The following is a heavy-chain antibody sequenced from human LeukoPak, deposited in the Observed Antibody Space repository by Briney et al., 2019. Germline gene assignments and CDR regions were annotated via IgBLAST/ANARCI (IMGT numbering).Heavy chain of an antibody. CDR3: AKDRGYHDKTGYRTFDY. CDR1: GFTFSTHG. D-gene: IGHD3-9*01. V-gene: IGHV3-23*01. Sequence: PGGSLRLSCAASGFTFSTHGMTWVRQAPGKGLEWVSIISDNGDYRYYTDSVKGRFTISRDNSKNTVYTQMDSLRTDDTAIYYCAKDRGYHDKTGYRTFDYWGRGTLVTVSS. J-gene: IGHJ4*02. CDR2: ISDNGDYR.